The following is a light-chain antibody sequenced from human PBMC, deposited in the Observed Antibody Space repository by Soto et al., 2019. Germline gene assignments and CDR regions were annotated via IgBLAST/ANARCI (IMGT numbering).Light chain of an antibody. CDR1: QSIDTN. CDR2: GAS. V-gene: IGKV3-15*01. J-gene: IGKJ1*01. Sequence: EIVMTQSPATLSVSLGERATLSCRASQSIDTNLAWYRQSPGQTPSLLIYGASIRAARTPVRFSGSGSGTDFSPTSSSLQPEDCGVYFCLQTHNWRPWTFGQGTKVEMK. CDR3: LQTHNWRPWT.